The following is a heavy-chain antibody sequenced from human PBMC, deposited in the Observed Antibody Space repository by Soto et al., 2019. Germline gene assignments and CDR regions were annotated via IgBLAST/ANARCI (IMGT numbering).Heavy chain of an antibody. Sequence: SVKVSCKASGGTFSSYAISWVRQAPGQGLEWMGGIIPIFGTANYAQKFQGRVTITADESTSTAYMELSSLRSEDTAVYYCARGGPYGGYLFDYWGQGTLVTVSS. D-gene: IGHD4-17*01. CDR2: IIPIFGTA. J-gene: IGHJ4*02. V-gene: IGHV1-69*13. CDR1: GGTFSSYA. CDR3: ARGGPYGGYLFDY.